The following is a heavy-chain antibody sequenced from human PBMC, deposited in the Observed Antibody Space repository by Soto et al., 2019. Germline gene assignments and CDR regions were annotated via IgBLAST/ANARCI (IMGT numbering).Heavy chain of an antibody. CDR1: GFTFSSYA. V-gene: IGHV3-23*01. J-gene: IGHJ5*02. D-gene: IGHD3-22*01. CDR3: AKGVYGVVAPRWFDP. Sequence: GALRLSCAASGFTFSSYAMSWVRQAPGKGLEWVSAISGSGGSTYYADSVKGRFTISRDNSKNTLYLQMNSLRAEDTAVYYCAKGVYGVVAPRWFDPWGQGTLVTVSS. CDR2: ISGSGGST.